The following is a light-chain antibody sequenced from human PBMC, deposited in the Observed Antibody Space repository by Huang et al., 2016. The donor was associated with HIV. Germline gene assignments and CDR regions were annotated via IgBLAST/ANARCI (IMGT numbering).Light chain of an antibody. V-gene: IGKV3-15*01. CDR2: GAS. J-gene: IGKJ5*01. Sequence: EIVMTQSTATLSVSPGERATLSCRASQSVSSNLAWYQQKPGQAPRLLIYGASTRATCIPAKFSGSGSGTEFTLTISSLQSEDFAVYYCQQYNNWPPITFGQGTRLEIK. CDR1: QSVSSN. CDR3: QQYNNWPPIT.